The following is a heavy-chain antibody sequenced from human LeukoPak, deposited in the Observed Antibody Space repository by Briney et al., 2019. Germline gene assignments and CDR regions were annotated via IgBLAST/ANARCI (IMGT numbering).Heavy chain of an antibody. CDR3: ARQMYSSAAFDI. D-gene: IGHD6-19*01. Sequence: SETLSLTCTASGVSISSSSYYWGWIRQPPGKGLEWIGSIYYSGSTYYNPSLKSRVTISVDTSKNQFSLKLSSVTAADTAVYYCARQMYSSAAFDIWGQGTMVTVSS. CDR2: IYYSGST. CDR1: GVSISSSSYY. V-gene: IGHV4-39*01. J-gene: IGHJ3*02.